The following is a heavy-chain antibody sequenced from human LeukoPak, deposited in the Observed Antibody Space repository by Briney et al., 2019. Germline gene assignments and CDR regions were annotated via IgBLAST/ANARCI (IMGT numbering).Heavy chain of an antibody. V-gene: IGHV3-30*03. J-gene: IGHJ6*02. D-gene: IGHD3-10*01. CDR2: ISYDGSNK. CDR3: ARDYGRSRDYGMDV. Sequence: GRSLRLSCAASGFTFSSYGMHWVRQAPGKGLEWVAVISYDGSNKYYADSVKGRFTISRDNSKNTLYLQMNSLRAEDTAVYFCARDYGRSRDYGMDVWGQGTTVTVSS. CDR1: GFTFSSYG.